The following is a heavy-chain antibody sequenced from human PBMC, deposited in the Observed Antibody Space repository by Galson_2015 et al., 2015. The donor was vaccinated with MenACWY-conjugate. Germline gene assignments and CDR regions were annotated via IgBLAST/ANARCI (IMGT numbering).Heavy chain of an antibody. CDR3: ARDKGYLSGWSSNALNWFNS. CDR1: GDSVSSNSAA. CDR2: TYYRSRWFN. Sequence: CAISGDSVSSNSAAWSWLRQSPSRGLEWLGRTYYRSRWFNDYAESVRSRITINPDTSKNQFSLQLSSVTPEDTAVYYCARDKGYLSGWSSNALNWFNSWGQGTLVTVSS. D-gene: IGHD6-19*01. V-gene: IGHV6-1*01. J-gene: IGHJ5*01.